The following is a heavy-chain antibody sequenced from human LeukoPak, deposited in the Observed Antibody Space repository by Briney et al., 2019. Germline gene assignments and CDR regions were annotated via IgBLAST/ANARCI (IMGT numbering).Heavy chain of an antibody. Sequence: GGSLRLSRIASGFTFSTYAMMWVRQTPGKGLEWVSAITAGSDTAQYADSVKGRFTISRDDSQHTLFLQMNSLRAEDTAVYYCARDPNGNYIGAFDMWGPGTMVTVSS. J-gene: IGHJ3*02. V-gene: IGHV3-23*01. CDR3: ARDPNGNYIGAFDM. CDR1: GFTFSTYA. CDR2: ITAGSDTA. D-gene: IGHD4-17*01.